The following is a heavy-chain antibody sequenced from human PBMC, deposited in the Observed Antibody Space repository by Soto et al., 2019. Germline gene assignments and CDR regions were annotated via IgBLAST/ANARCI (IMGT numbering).Heavy chain of an antibody. CDR2: IFSGGST. CDR1: GFSVSDNY. CDR3: KSRAY. J-gene: IGHJ4*02. V-gene: IGHV3-53*04. Sequence: EVQLVESGGGLVQPGGSLRLACAASGFSVSDNYMNWVRQAPGKGLEWVSVIFSGGSTYYADTVKGRFTISRDNSENTLYLQMSCLGVEDTAVYYCKSRAYLGGGTLVTVSS.